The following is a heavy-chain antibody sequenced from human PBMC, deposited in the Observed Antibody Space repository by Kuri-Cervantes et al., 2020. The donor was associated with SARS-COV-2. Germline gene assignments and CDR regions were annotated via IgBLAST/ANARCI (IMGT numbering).Heavy chain of an antibody. CDR2: MNPNSGNT. D-gene: IGHD4-17*01. V-gene: IGHV1-8*01. CDR3: ARVRYDYGDYRWFDP. CDR1: GYTFTSYD. Sequence: ASVKVSCKASGYTFTSYDINWVRQATGQGLEWMGWMNPNSGNTGYAQKFQGRVTMTRNTSISTAYMELSSLRSEDTAVYYCARVRYDYGDYRWFDPWGQGTLVTVSS. J-gene: IGHJ5*02.